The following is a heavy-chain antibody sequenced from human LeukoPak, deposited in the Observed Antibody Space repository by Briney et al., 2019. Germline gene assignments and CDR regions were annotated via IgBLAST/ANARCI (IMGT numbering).Heavy chain of an antibody. CDR3: AKNFEYFDY. J-gene: IGHJ4*02. CDR2: ISYDGSNK. Sequence: GGSLRLSCAASGFTFDDFAMHWVRQAPGKGLEWVAVISYDGSNKYYADSVKGRFTISRDNSKNTLYLQMNSLRAEDTAVYYCAKNFEYFDYWGQGTLVTVSS. CDR1: GFTFDDFA. V-gene: IGHV3-30*18.